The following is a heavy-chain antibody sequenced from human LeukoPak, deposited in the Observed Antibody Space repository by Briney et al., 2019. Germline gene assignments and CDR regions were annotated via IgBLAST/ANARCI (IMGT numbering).Heavy chain of an antibody. D-gene: IGHD2-2*01. CDR1: GGSISSGGYY. V-gene: IGHV4-30-2*01. J-gene: IGHJ5*02. CDR2: IYHSGST. Sequence: ASETLSLTCTVSGGSISSGGYYWSWIRQPPGKGLEWIGYIYHSGSTYYNPSLKSRVTISVDRSKNQFSLKLSSVTAADTAVYYCARDSRFRSAHIVVVPAAIRRWFDPWGQGTLVTVSS. CDR3: ARDSRFRSAHIVVVPAAIRRWFDP.